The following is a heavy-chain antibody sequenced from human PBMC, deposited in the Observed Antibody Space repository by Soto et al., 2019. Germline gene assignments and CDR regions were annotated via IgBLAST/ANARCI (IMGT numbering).Heavy chain of an antibody. J-gene: IGHJ6*03. CDR3: ARGVPPMVYGRPYYYYYMDV. D-gene: IGHD2-8*01. Sequence: QVQLQQWGAGLLKPSETLSLTCAVYGGSFSGYYWSWIRQPPGKGLEWIGEINHGGSTNYNPSLKSRVTISVDTSKNQFSLKLSSVTAADTAVYYCARGVPPMVYGRPYYYYYMDVWGKGTTVTVSS. CDR1: GGSFSGYY. V-gene: IGHV4-34*01. CDR2: INHGGST.